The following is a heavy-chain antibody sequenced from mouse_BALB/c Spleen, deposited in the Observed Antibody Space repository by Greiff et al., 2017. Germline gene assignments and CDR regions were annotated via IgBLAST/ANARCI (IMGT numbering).Heavy chain of an antibody. Sequence: EVKLVESGGGLVQPGGSLKLSCAASGFTFSSYTMSWVRQTPEKRLEWVAYISNGGGSTYYPDTVKGRFTISRDNAKNTLYLQMSSLKSEDTAMYYCARHGYDADYAMDYWGQGTSVTVSS. V-gene: IGHV5-12-2*01. CDR1: GFTFSSYT. J-gene: IGHJ4*01. CDR2: ISNGGGST. D-gene: IGHD2-14*01. CDR3: ARHGYDADYAMDY.